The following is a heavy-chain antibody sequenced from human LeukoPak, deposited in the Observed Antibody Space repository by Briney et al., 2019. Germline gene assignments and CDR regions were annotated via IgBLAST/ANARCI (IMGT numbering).Heavy chain of an antibody. Sequence: SETLSLTCTVSCASISSDYWSWIRQSPGKGLEWIGYIYDSGNTDYNPSLKSRVSISMSTSKNQFSLNLSSVTDADTAVYYCAGRGRRYFRDWGQGTLVTVSS. CDR2: IYDSGNT. V-gene: IGHV4-59*08. CDR1: CASISSDY. CDR3: AGRGRRYFRD. J-gene: IGHJ1*01.